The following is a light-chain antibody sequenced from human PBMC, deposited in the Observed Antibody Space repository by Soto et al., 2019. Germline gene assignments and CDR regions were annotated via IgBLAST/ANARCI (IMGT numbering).Light chain of an antibody. CDR3: QSYDSSSYV. CDR2: GNG. V-gene: IGLV1-40*01. Sequence: QSVLTQPPSVSGAPGQRVTISCTGSSSNIGAGYDVHWYQQLPGTAPKLLIYGNGNRPSGVPDRFSGSKSGTSASLAFTGLQAEDEADYYGQSYDSSSYVFGTGTKVTVL. J-gene: IGLJ1*01. CDR1: SSNIGAGYD.